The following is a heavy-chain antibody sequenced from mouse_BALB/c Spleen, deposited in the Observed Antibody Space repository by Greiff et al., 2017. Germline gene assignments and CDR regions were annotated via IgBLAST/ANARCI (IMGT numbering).Heavy chain of an antibody. CDR2: IDPETGAT. J-gene: IGHJ1*01. V-gene: IGHV1-15*01. Sequence: QVQLKESGAELVRPGASVTLSCKASGYTFTDYEMHWVKQTPVHGLEWIGAIDPETGATSYNQKFKGKATFTVDTSSSTAYMQFNSLTSEDSAVYYCARASSLWYFDVWGAGTTVTVSS. D-gene: IGHD1-1*01. CDR1: GYTFTDYE. CDR3: ARASSLWYFDV.